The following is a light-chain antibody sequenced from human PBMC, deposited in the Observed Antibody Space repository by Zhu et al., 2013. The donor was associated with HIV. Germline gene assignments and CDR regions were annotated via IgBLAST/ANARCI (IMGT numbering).Light chain of an antibody. CDR1: SSNIGKNY. CDR3: GTWDGSLSAVV. CDR2: DEN. Sequence: QSVLTQPPSVSAAPGQKVTISCSGSSSNIGKNYVSWYQQVPGQPPKLLIYDENNRPSGIPDRFSGFKSGTSVTLIITGLQTGDEADYYCGTWDGSLSAVVFGGGTKLTVL. V-gene: IGLV1-51*01. J-gene: IGLJ2*01.